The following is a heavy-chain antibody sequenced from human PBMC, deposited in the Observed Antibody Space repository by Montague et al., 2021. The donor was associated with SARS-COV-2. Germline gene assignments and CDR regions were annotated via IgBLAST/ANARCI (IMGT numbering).Heavy chain of an antibody. D-gene: IGHD6-19*01. Sequence: SETLSLTCTVSGCSIRSSSYYWGWIRQPPGKGLEWIGSIYYSGSTYYNPSLKSRVTISVDTSKNQFSLKLSSVTAADTAVYYCARQVIISGWFKPDTFVIWGQGTMVTVSS. J-gene: IGHJ3*02. CDR1: GCSIRSSSYY. CDR2: IYYSGST. CDR3: ARQVIISGWFKPDTFVI. V-gene: IGHV4-39*01.